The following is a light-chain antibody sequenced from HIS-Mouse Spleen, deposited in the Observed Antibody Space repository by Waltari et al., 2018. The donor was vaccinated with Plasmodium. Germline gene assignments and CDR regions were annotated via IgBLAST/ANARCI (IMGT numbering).Light chain of an antibody. CDR3: QAWDSSTVV. CDR1: KLGDKY. Sequence: SYELTQPPSVSVSPGQTASITCSGDKLGDKYACWYQQKPGQSPVLVIYQDTKRPSGFPERVSGPNSGNTATLTISGTQAMDEADYYCQAWDSSTVVFGGGTKLTVL. V-gene: IGLV3-1*01. CDR2: QDT. J-gene: IGLJ2*01.